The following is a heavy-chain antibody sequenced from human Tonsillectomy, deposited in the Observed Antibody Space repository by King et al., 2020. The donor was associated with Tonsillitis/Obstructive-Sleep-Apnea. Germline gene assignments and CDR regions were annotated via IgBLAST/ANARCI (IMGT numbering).Heavy chain of an antibody. CDR2: IVYRGSN. V-gene: IGHV4-59*01. CDR3: AREGAVMNAFDI. D-gene: IGHD2-8*01. J-gene: IGHJ3*02. CDR1: GGSMSTYY. Sequence: VQLQESGPGLVKPSETLSLTCTVSGGSMSTYYWSWIRQTPGKGLEWIGYIVYRGSNKYNPSLKSRVTISVDTSKNQFSLRLNSVTAADTAVYYCAREGAVMNAFDIWGQGTMVTVSS.